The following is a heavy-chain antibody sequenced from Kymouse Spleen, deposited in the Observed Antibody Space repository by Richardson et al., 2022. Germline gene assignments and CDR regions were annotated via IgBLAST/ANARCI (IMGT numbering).Heavy chain of an antibody. J-gene: IGHJ3*02. CDR2: INHSGST. V-gene: IGHV4-34*01. CDR1: GGSFSGYY. D-gene: IGHD1-7*01. CDR3: ASITGTPDAFDI. Sequence: QVQLQQWGAGLLKPSETLSLTCAVYGGSFSGYYWSWIRQPPGKGLEWIGEINHSGSTNYNPSLKSRVTISVDTSKNQFSLKLSSVTAADTAVYYCASITGTPDAFDIWGQGTMVTVSS.